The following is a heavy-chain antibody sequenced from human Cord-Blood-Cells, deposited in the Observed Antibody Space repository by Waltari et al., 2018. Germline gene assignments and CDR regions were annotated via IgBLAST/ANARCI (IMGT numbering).Heavy chain of an antibody. CDR3: ARVGANDAFDI. J-gene: IGHJ3*02. CDR1: GFTFRSYE. D-gene: IGHD1-26*01. Sequence: EVQLVESGGVLVQPGGSLRLSCAASGFTFRSYEMQLVRQAPGKGLEWVSYISSSGSTIYYADSVKGRFTISRDNAKNSLYLQMNSLRAEDTAVYYCARVGANDAFDIWGQGTMVTVSS. V-gene: IGHV3-48*03. CDR2: ISSSGSTI.